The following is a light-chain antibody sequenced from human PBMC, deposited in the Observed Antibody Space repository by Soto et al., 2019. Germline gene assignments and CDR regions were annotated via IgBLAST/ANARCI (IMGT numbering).Light chain of an antibody. Sequence: DILMTQSPSTLSASVGDRVTITCRASESIDTWLAWFQQSPGKAPKLLIYDASTLESGVPSRFSGGGSGSEFTLTISSLQPDDFATYYCQHYKNYSWTFGQVTKVDIX. CDR1: ESIDTW. J-gene: IGKJ1*01. V-gene: IGKV1-5*01. CDR2: DAS. CDR3: QHYKNYSWT.